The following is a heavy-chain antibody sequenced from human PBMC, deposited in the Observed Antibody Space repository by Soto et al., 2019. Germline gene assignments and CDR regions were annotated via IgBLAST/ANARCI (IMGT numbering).Heavy chain of an antibody. J-gene: IGHJ6*03. CDR2: INHSGST. CDR1: GGSFSGYY. Sequence: SETLSLTCAVYGGSFSGYYWSWIRQPPGKGLEWIGEINHSGSTNYNPSLKSRVTISVDTSKNQFSLKLSSVTAADTAVYYCDLYFWSGDYRYYMDVWGKGTTVTGSS. D-gene: IGHD3-3*01. V-gene: IGHV4-34*01. CDR3: DLYFWSGDYRYYMDV.